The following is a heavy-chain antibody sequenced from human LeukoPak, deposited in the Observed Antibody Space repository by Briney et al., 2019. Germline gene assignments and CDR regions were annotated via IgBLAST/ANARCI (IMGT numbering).Heavy chain of an antibody. Sequence: PSQTLSLTCTVSGGSISSGDYYWSWIRHPPGKGLEWIGYIYYSGSTYYNPSLKSRVTISVDTSKNQFSLKLSSVTAADTAVYYCARESRLHDSSDAFDIWGQGTMVTVSS. CDR1: GGSISSGDYY. J-gene: IGHJ3*02. V-gene: IGHV4-30-4*08. D-gene: IGHD3-22*01. CDR2: IYYSGST. CDR3: ARESRLHDSSDAFDI.